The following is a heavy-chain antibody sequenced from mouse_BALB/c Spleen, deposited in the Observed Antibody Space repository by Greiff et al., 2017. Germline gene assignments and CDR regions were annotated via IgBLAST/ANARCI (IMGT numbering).Heavy chain of an antibody. CDR2: ISSGISTI. CDR3: ATLLRLRDYCAMDY. V-gene: IGHV5-17*02. Sequence: DVHLEESGGGLVQPGGSGKLSCAASGFTFSSFGMHWVRQAAEKGLEWVAYISSGISTINYTDKVKGRFTISKDNPKNTLFLQMISLRSEDTAMYDRATLLRLRDYCAMDYWGEGTSVTVSS. D-gene: IGHD1-2*01. J-gene: IGHJ4*01. CDR1: GFTFSSFG.